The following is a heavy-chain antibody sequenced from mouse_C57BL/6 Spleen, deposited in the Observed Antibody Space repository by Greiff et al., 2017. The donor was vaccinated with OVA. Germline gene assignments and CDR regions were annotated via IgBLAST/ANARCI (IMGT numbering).Heavy chain of an antibody. J-gene: IGHJ3*01. V-gene: IGHV5-4*01. CDR1: GFTFSSYA. CDR3: AREGDYLFAY. CDR2: ISDGGSYT. Sequence: DVQLVESGGGLVKPGGSLKLSCAASGFTFSSYAMSWVRQTPEKRLEWVATISDGGSYTYYPDNVKGRFTISRDNAKNNLYLQMSHLKSEDTAMYYCAREGDYLFAYWGQGTLVTVSA. D-gene: IGHD1-1*01.